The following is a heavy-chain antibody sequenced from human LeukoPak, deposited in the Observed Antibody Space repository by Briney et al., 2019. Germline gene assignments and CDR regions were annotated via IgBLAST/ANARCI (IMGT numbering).Heavy chain of an antibody. CDR3: ARTTLGMDV. J-gene: IGHJ6*02. D-gene: IGHD1-1*01. CDR1: GGTFSSYA. V-gene: IGHV1-69*05. Sequence: ASVKVSCKASGGTFSSYAISWVRQAPGQGLEWMGGIIPIFGTANYAQKFQGRVTMTRNTSISTAYMELSSLRSEDTAVYYCARTTLGMDVWGQGTTVTVSS. CDR2: IIPIFGTA.